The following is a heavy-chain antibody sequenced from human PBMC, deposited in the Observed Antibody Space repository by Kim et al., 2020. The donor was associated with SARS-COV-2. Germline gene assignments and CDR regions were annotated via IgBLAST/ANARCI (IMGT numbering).Heavy chain of an antibody. CDR3: ARDRSGDMYYYGSGSYLDY. D-gene: IGHD3-10*01. J-gene: IGHJ4*02. V-gene: IGHV3-7*03. Sequence: GGSLRLSCAASGFTFSSYWMSWVRQAPGKGLEWVANIKQDGSEKYYVDSVKGRFTISRDNAKNSLYLQMNSLRAEDTAVYYCARDRSGDMYYYGSGSYLDYWGQGTLVTVSS. CDR1: GFTFSSYW. CDR2: IKQDGSEK.